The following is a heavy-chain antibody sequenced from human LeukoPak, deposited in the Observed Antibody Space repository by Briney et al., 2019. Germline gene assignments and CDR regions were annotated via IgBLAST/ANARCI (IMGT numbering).Heavy chain of an antibody. CDR1: GYTFTGYY. V-gene: IGHV1-2*02. D-gene: IGHD3-3*01. CDR3: ARGSTIFGVVPQYYFDY. J-gene: IGHJ4*02. CDR2: INPNSGGT. Sequence: ASVKVSCKASGYTFTGYYMHWVRQAPGQGLEWMGWINPNSGGTNYAQKFQGRVTMTRDTSISTAYMELSRLRSDDTAVYYCARGSTIFGVVPQYYFDYWGQGTLVTVSS.